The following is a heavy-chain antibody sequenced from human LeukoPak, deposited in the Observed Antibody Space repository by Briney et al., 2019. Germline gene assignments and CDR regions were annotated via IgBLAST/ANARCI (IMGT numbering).Heavy chain of an antibody. Sequence: GESLKISCKDSGHRFTNFWIGWVRQMPGEGLEWMGIIHSGDSDTRYSPSFQGQVTISADKSISTAYLQWSSLTASDTAMYYCARLNYFDRSGFFDSWGQGTLVTVSS. CDR1: GHRFTNFW. CDR2: IHSGDSDT. V-gene: IGHV5-51*01. J-gene: IGHJ4*02. D-gene: IGHD3-22*01. CDR3: ARLNYFDRSGFFDS.